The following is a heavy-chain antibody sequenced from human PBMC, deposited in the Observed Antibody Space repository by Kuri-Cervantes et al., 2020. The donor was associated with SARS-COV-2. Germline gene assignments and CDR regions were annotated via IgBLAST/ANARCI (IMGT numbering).Heavy chain of an antibody. V-gene: IGHV7-4-1*02. CDR2: INTNTGNP. D-gene: IGHD3-22*01. CDR3: ARVIYYYDSSGYYYVGFDY. Sequence: ASVKVSCQDSGYTFTSYAMNWVRQAPGQGLEWMGWINTNTGNPTYAQGFTGRFVFSLDTSVSTAYLQISSLKAEDTAVYYCARVIYYYDSSGYYYVGFDYWGQGTLVTVSS. CDR1: GYTFTSYA. J-gene: IGHJ4*02.